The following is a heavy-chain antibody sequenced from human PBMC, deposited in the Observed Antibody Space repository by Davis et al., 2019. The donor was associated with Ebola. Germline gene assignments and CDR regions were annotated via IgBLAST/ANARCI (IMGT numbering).Heavy chain of an antibody. CDR3: AREKWLRPLDY. CDR2: INHSGST. V-gene: IGHV4-34*01. D-gene: IGHD5-12*01. J-gene: IGHJ4*02. CDR1: GGSFSGYY. Sequence: PSETLSLTCAVYGGSFSGYYWSWIRQPPGKGLEWIGEINHSGSTNYNPSLKSRVTISVDTSKNQFSLKLSSVTAADTAVYYCAREKWLRPLDYWGQGTLVTVSS.